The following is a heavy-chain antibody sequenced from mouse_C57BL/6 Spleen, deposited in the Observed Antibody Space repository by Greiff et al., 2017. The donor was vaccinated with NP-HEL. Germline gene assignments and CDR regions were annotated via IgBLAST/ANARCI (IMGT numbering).Heavy chain of an antibody. D-gene: IGHD1-1*01. CDR3: ARWVEFIKDAMDY. V-gene: IGHV1-82*01. CDR1: GYAFSSSW. J-gene: IGHJ4*01. CDR2: IYPGDGDT. Sequence: VQLQQSGPELVKPGASVKISCKASGYAFSSSWMNWVKQRPGKGLEWIGRIYPGDGDTNYNGKFKGKATLTADKSSSTAYMQLSSLTSEDSAVYCCARWVEFIKDAMDYWGQGTSVTVSS.